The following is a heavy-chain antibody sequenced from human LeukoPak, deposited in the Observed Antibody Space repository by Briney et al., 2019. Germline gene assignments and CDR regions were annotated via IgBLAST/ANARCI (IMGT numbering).Heavy chain of an antibody. CDR3: ARGIVGAAGN. V-gene: IGHV3-30*02. CDR1: AFRFSSYG. D-gene: IGHD1-26*01. CDR2: IRSDSSNQ. J-gene: IGHJ3*01. Sequence: GGSLRLSCAASAFRFSSYGMHWVRQAPGKGPEWVAFIRSDSSNQYYADSVKGRFTISRDNSKNTLYLQMNSLRAEDTAVYYCARGIVGAAGNWGQGTMVTVSS.